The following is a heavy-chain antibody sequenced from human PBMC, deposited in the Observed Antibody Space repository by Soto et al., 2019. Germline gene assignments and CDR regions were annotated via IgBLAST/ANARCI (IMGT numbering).Heavy chain of an antibody. J-gene: IGHJ4*02. CDR2: IKQDGSET. Sequence: GGSLRLSCAASGFTFSSYWMSWVRLAPGKGLEWVANIKQDGSETYYVDSVKGRFTISRDSAKNSLYLQMNSLTAEDTAVYYCARQRKSRPDPFPFWGQGTLVTVS. V-gene: IGHV3-7*04. CDR3: ARQRKSRPDPFPF. D-gene: IGHD1-1*01. CDR1: GFTFSSYW.